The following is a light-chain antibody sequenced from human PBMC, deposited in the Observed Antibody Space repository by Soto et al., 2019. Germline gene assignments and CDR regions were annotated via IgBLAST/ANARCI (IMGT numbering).Light chain of an antibody. Sequence: THSPSSVSASVGDRVTITCRASQSISSTYLAWYQQKPGQAPRLLIHGVSNRATGIPDRFSGSGSGTDFTLTISSLEPEDFAVYYCQQRSNWPITFGQGTRLEIK. V-gene: IGKV3D-20*02. J-gene: IGKJ5*01. CDR2: GVS. CDR1: QSISSTY. CDR3: QQRSNWPIT.